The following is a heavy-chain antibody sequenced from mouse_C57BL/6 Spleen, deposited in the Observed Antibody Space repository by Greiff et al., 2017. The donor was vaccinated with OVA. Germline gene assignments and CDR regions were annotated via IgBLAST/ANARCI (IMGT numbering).Heavy chain of an antibody. CDR1: GFTFSDFY. V-gene: IGHV7-1*01. CDR2: SRNKANDYTT. D-gene: IGHD2-3*01. Sequence: EVQGVESGGGLVQSGRSLRLSCATSGFTFSDFYMEWVRQAPGKGLEWIAASRNKANDYTTEYSASVKGRFIVSRDTSQSILYLQMNALSAEDTAIYYGARAIYEGAMDYWGQGTSVTVSS. CDR3: ARAIYEGAMDY. J-gene: IGHJ4*01.